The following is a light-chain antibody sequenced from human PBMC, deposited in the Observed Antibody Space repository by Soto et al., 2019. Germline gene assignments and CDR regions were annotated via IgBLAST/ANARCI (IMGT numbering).Light chain of an antibody. CDR2: GAS. CDR3: QQYNNWPSLT. CDR1: QSVGIN. Sequence: EMVVTQSPGTLSVSPGERVTLSCRAGQSVGINFAWYQQKPGQAPRLLIYGASTRAMDVPARFIGSGSGTEFTLTISSLQSEDFAVYYCQQYNNWPSLTFGGGTKVEMK. J-gene: IGKJ4*01. V-gene: IGKV3D-15*01.